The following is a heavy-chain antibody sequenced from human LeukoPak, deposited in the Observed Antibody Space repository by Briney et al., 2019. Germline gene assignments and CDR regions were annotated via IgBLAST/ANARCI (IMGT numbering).Heavy chain of an antibody. CDR3: AKDLEYYDSSGYYQKPPPYAFDY. CDR1: GFTFSSYG. CDR2: ISGSGGST. V-gene: IGHV3-23*01. J-gene: IGHJ4*02. Sequence: GGSLRLSCEGSGFTFSSYGMSWVRQAPGKGLEWVSAISGSGGSTYYADSVKGRFTISRDNSKNTLYLQMNSLRAEDTAVYYCAKDLEYYDSSGYYQKPPPYAFDYWGQGTLVTVSS. D-gene: IGHD3-22*01.